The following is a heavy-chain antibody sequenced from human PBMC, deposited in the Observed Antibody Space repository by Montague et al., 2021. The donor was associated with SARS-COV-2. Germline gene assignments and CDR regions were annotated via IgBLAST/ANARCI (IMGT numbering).Heavy chain of an antibody. D-gene: IGHD1-7*01. Sequence: TLSLTCTVSDDSISGGRYYWSWIRQPAGKGLEWIGRIYTSGNTNYNPSLKSRVSMLVDTSKNQLSLKLSSVTAADTAIYYCARARITGTTKDYYSMDVWGQGTTVTVS. CDR1: DDSISGGRYY. CDR3: ARARITGTTKDYYSMDV. CDR2: IYTSGNT. V-gene: IGHV4-61*02. J-gene: IGHJ6*02.